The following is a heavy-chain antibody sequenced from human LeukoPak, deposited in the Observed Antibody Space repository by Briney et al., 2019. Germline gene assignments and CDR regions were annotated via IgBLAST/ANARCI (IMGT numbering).Heavy chain of an antibody. CDR1: GFTFSSYS. Sequence: GGSLRLSCAASGFTFSSYSMNWVRQAPGKGLEWVSSISSSSSYIYYADSVKGRFTISRDNAKNSLYLQMNSLRAEDTAVYYCAREIQDFWDYYYYMDVWGKGTTVTVSS. J-gene: IGHJ6*03. CDR3: AREIQDFWDYYYYMDV. CDR2: ISSSSSYI. V-gene: IGHV3-21*01. D-gene: IGHD3-3*01.